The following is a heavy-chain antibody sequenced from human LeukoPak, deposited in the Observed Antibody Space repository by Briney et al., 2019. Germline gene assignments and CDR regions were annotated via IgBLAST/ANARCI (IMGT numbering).Heavy chain of an antibody. Sequence: PSETLSLTCTVSGGSISSYYWSWIRQPPGKGLEWIGYIYYSGSTNYNPSLKSRVTISVDTSKNQFSLKLSSVTAADTAVYYCARHVKRYQLLVVHSSEYYYGMDVWGQGTTVTVSS. V-gene: IGHV4-59*08. CDR2: IYYSGST. CDR3: ARHVKRYQLLVVHSSEYYYGMDV. D-gene: IGHD2-2*01. CDR1: GGSISSYY. J-gene: IGHJ6*02.